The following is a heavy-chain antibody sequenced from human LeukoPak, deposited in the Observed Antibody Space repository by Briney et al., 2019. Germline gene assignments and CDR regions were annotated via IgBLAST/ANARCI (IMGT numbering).Heavy chain of an antibody. CDR1: GGTFSSYA. Sequence: GGTLILSCAASGGTFSSYAMNWVRHAPAPGPDRVSSLRGDGETFYAESVKGRFTLFRDESRNTLYLQMNNLRVEDTAVYYCAKASWVSNADVVLWGQGTLVTVSS. CDR3: AKASWVSNADVVL. CDR2: LRGDGET. D-gene: IGHD2-15*01. J-gene: IGHJ4*02. V-gene: IGHV3-23*01.